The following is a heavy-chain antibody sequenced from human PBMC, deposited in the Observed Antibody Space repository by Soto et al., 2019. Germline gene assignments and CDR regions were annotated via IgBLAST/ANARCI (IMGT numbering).Heavy chain of an antibody. J-gene: IGHJ6*02. D-gene: IGHD1-1*01. CDR2: ISGSRSYI. CDR3: AREERGHHFMDV. V-gene: IGHV3-21*01. CDR1: GFTFSSYS. Sequence: GGSLRLSCAASGFTFSSYSMNWVRQAPGKGLEWVSCISGSRSYIYYADSVKGRVTISRDNAKNSLYLQMNSLRAEDTAVYYCAREERGHHFMDVWGQGTTVTVSS.